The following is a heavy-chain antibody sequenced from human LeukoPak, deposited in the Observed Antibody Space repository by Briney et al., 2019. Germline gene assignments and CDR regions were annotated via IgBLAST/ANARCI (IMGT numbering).Heavy chain of an antibody. V-gene: IGHV1-18*01. CDR1: GYTFTSYG. CDR3: ARGVCTNGICYGPYYYYGMDV. D-gene: IGHD2-8*01. CDR2: ISAYNGNT. J-gene: IGHJ6*02. Sequence: ASVKVSCKASGYTFTSYGISWVRQAPGQGLEWMGWISAYNGNTNYAQKLQGRVTMTTDTSTSTAYMELRSLRSDDTAVYYCARGVCTNGICYGPYYYYGMDVWGQGTTVTVPS.